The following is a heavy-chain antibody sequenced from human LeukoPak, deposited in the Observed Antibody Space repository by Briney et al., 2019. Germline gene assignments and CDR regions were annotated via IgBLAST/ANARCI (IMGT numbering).Heavy chain of an antibody. J-gene: IGHJ6*03. CDR1: GFTFSDYF. V-gene: IGHV3-11*01. CDR3: ARDSIGRGNIGNYMDV. CDR2: ISHSGRTM. Sequence: GGSLRLSCAASGFTFSDYFMSWIRQAPGKGLEWVSYISHSGRTMYYADSVKGRFTISRDNAKNSLYLQMNRLRAGDTAVYYCARDSIGRGNIGNYMDVWGKGTTVTVSS. D-gene: IGHD2/OR15-2a*01.